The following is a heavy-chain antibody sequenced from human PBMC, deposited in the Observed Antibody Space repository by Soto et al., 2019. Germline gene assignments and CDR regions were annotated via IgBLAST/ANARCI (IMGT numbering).Heavy chain of an antibody. CDR3: ASHYESSGLRGKYGMDV. CDR2: ISAYNGNT. CDR1: GYTFSSYG. D-gene: IGHD3-22*01. J-gene: IGHJ6*02. Sequence: QVQLVQSGAEVKKPGASVKVSCKASGYTFSSYGFSWVRQAPGQGLEWMGWISAYNGNTNDAQKLQGRVTMTTDTSTSTAYMELRSLRSDDTAVYYCASHYESSGLRGKYGMDVWGLGTTVTVSS. V-gene: IGHV1-18*01.